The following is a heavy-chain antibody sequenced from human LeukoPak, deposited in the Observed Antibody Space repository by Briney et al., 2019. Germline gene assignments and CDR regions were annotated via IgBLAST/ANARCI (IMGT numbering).Heavy chain of an antibody. CDR3: ARRAGAYSHPYDY. CDR2: IYSGST. J-gene: IGHJ4*02. Sequence: GGSLRLSCTVSGFTVTSNSMSWVRQAPGKGLEWVSFIYSGSTHYSGSVKGRSTISRDNSKNTLYLQMNSLRAEDTAVYYCARRAGAYSHPYDYWGQGTLVTVSS. D-gene: IGHD4/OR15-4a*01. V-gene: IGHV3-53*01. CDR1: GFTVTSNS.